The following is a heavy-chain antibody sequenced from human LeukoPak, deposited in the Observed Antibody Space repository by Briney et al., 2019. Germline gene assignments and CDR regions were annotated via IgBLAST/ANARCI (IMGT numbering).Heavy chain of an antibody. CDR2: IYYSGTT. CDR1: GDSISNDGYY. CDR3: ARYHGSGRWFDP. D-gene: IGHD3-10*01. J-gene: IGHJ5*02. V-gene: IGHV4-31*03. Sequence: PSETLSLTCTVSGDSISNDGYYWTWIRQLPGRGLEWIGYIYYSGTTYFNPSLKSRVTISVDTSKSQFSLILTPVTAADTAVYYCARYHGSGRWFDPWGQGTLVTVSS.